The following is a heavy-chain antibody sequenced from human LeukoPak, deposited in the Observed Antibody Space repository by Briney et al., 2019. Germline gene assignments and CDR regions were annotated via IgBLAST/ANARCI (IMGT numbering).Heavy chain of an antibody. CDR2: MSWNIGSI. CDR1: GFTFDDYA. V-gene: IGHV3-9*01. D-gene: IGHD3-10*01. CDR3: AKASLYYYASGSFFDY. J-gene: IGHJ4*02. Sequence: GGSLRLSCAASGFTFDDYAMRWVRQAPGKGLEWVSGMSWNIGSIGYADSVKGRFTISRDNAENSLYLQMNSLRAEATALYYCAKASLYYYASGSFFDYWGQGTLVTVSS.